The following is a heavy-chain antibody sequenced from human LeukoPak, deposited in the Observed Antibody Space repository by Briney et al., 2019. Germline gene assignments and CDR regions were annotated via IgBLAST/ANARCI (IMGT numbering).Heavy chain of an antibody. CDR3: ARVHVPRSPQLLRFLEWLPDYYYYYGMDV. D-gene: IGHD3-3*01. V-gene: IGHV3-74*01. CDR1: GFTFSSYW. J-gene: IGHJ6*02. Sequence: GGSLRLSCAASGFTFSSYWMHWVRQAPGKGLVWVSRINSDGSSTSYAASVKGRFTIFRDNAKNTLYLQMNSLRAEDTAVYYCARVHVPRSPQLLRFLEWLPDYYYYYGMDVWGQGTTVTVSS. CDR2: INSDGSST.